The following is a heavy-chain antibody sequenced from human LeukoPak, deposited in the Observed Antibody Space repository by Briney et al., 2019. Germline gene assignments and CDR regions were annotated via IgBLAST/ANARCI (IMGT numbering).Heavy chain of an antibody. CDR3: TREGRGSDAFDY. D-gene: IGHD3-16*01. Sequence: QTGGSLRLSCAASGFTFSSYEMNWVRQAPGKGLEWVGFIRSKAYGGTTEYAASVKGRFTISRDDSKSIAYLQMNSLKTEDTAVYYCTREGRGSDAFDYWGQGTLVTVSS. CDR2: IRSKAYGGTT. CDR1: GFTFSSYE. J-gene: IGHJ4*02. V-gene: IGHV3-49*04.